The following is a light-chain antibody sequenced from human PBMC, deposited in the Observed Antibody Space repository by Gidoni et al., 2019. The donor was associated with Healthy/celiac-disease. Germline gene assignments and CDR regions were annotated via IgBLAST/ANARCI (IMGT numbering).Light chain of an antibody. CDR2: EVS. Sequence: QSALTQPPSASGSPGQSVTISCTGTSSDVGGYNSVSWYQQHPGKAPKLMIYEVSKRPPGVPDRFSGSKSGNTASLTVSGLQAEDEADYYCRSYAGSNNHVVFGGGTKLTVL. V-gene: IGLV2-8*01. CDR3: RSYAGSNNHVV. J-gene: IGLJ2*01. CDR1: SSDVGGYNS.